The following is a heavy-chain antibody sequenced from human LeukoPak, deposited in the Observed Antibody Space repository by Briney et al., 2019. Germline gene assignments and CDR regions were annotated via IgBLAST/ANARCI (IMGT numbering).Heavy chain of an antibody. V-gene: IGHV3-23*01. J-gene: IGHJ4*02. Sequence: GGSLRPSCAASGFTFSSYAMSWVRQAPGKGLEWVSAISGSGGSTYYADSVKGRFTISRDNSKNTLYLQMNSLRAEDTAVYYCAKKAHDFWSGYNYYFDYWGQGTLVTVSS. CDR1: GFTFSSYA. CDR2: ISGSGGST. CDR3: AKKAHDFWSGYNYYFDY. D-gene: IGHD3-3*01.